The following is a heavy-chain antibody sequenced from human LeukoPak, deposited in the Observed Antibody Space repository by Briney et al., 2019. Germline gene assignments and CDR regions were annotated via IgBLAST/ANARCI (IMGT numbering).Heavy chain of an antibody. J-gene: IGHJ4*02. CDR3: GREMATEADYFDY. V-gene: IGHV3-33*08. CDR2: IWYVGSNK. D-gene: IGHD5-24*01. CDR1: GFTFSSYG. Sequence: PGGSLRLSCAASGFTFSSYGMHWVRQAPGKGLEWVAVIWYVGSNKYYADSVKGRFTISRDNSKTTLYLQMNSLRAEDTAVYYCGREMATEADYFDYWGQGTLVTVSS.